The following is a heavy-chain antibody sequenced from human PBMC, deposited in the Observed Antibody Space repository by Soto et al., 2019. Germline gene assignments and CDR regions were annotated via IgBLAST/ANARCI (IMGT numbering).Heavy chain of an antibody. J-gene: IGHJ4*02. CDR3: ARPACIREAQIPY. Sequence: GGSLRLSCAASGFTFSSYAMHWVRQAPGKGLEWVAVISYDGSNKYYADSVKGRFTISRDNSKNTLYLQMNSLRAEDTAVYYCARPACIREAQIPYWGQGTLVTVSS. V-gene: IGHV3-30-3*01. CDR2: ISYDGSNK. D-gene: IGHD3-3*02. CDR1: GFTFSSYA.